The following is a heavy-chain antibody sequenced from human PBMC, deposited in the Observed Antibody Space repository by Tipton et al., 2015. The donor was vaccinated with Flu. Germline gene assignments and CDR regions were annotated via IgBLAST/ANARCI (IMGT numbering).Heavy chain of an antibody. Sequence: TLSLTCTVSGGSFNSYYCSWIRQSPGKGLEWIGHIHYTGSTNYNPSLKSRVTMSVDTSKNQFSLKLSSVTAADTAIYYCARGTRDFAPWGQGTLVTVSS. CDR1: GGSFNSYY. CDR3: ARGTRDFAP. D-gene: IGHD3-3*01. J-gene: IGHJ5*02. V-gene: IGHV4-59*01. CDR2: IHYTGST.